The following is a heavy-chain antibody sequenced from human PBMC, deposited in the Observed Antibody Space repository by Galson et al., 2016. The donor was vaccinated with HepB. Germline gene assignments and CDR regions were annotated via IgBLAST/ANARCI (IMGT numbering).Heavy chain of an antibody. J-gene: IGHJ6*03. CDR3: ATGREDYEYWSGYGTRYDYYYMDV. D-gene: IGHD3-3*01. CDR1: GASLSSSDYY. Sequence: SETLSLTCSVSGASLSSSDYYWGWIRQAPGKGLEFIGSIYFSGLTYYKPSLKSRVTISIDTSKNQFPLKMRSVTAADTAVYYCATGREDYEYWSGYGTRYDYYYMDVWGKGTPVLVSS. CDR2: IYFSGLT. V-gene: IGHV4-39*01.